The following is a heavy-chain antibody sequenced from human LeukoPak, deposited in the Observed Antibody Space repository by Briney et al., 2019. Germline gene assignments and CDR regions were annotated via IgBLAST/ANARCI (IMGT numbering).Heavy chain of an antibody. CDR1: GGSISSGGYY. J-gene: IGHJ4*02. V-gene: IGHV4-31*03. Sequence: SETLSLTCTVSGGSISSGGYYWSWIRQHPGKGLEWIGYIYHSGSTYYNPSLKSRVSISVDTSKNQFSLKLSSVTAADTAVYYCARGVEGYDLHYWGQGTLVTVSS. D-gene: IGHD5-12*01. CDR2: IYHSGST. CDR3: ARGVEGYDLHY.